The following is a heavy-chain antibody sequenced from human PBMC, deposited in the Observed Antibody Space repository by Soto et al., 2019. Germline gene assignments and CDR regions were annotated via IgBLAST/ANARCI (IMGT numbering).Heavy chain of an antibody. J-gene: IGHJ4*02. Sequence: SETLSLTCAVYGGSFSGYYRSWIRQPPGKGLEWIGEINHSGSTNYNPSLKSRVTISVDTSKNQFSLKLSSVTAADTAVYYCAAMTYCSSTSCYILDYWGQGTLVTVSS. V-gene: IGHV4-34*01. CDR1: GGSFSGYY. D-gene: IGHD2-2*02. CDR3: AAMTYCSSTSCYILDY. CDR2: INHSGST.